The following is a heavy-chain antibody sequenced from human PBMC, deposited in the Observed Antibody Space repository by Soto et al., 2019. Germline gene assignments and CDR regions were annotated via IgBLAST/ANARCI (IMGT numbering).Heavy chain of an antibody. CDR3: VRSFFYDNTAYHSSDAFDI. V-gene: IGHV4-4*07. CDR1: GGSISSYY. D-gene: IGHD3-22*01. Sequence: SETLSLTCTVSGGSISSYYWSWIRQPAGKGLEWIGRVFTSGNTNDNPSLQSRVTMSVDTSKNQFSLKLSSATAADTAVYYCVRSFFYDNTAYHSSDAFDIWGQGTMVTVSS. J-gene: IGHJ3*02. CDR2: VFTSGNT.